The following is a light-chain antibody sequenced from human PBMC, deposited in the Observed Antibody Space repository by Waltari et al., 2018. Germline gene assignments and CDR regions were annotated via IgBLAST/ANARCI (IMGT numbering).Light chain of an antibody. V-gene: IGKV3-15*01. CDR2: GAS. J-gene: IGKJ2*01. CDR1: QTINSN. Sequence: EIVLTQSPATLSVSPGERATLSCRASQTINSNLAWYQQQPGQAPRLLIYGASTRAIGIPARFSGSGSWTEFTLTITSLQSEDFAVYFCQQYHKWPPYTFGQGTKLDI. CDR3: QQYHKWPPYT.